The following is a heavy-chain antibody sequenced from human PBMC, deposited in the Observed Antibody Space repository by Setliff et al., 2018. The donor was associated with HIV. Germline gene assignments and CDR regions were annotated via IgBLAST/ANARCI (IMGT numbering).Heavy chain of an antibody. Sequence: SETLSLTCTVSGGSISSSSYYWGWIRQPPGKGLEWIGSIYYSGSTYYNPSLKSRVTISVDTSKNQFALKLSSVTAADTAVYYCARHNTGYSYGYDYYYYYMDVWGKGTTVTVSS. D-gene: IGHD5-18*01. J-gene: IGHJ6*03. CDR2: IYYSGST. CDR3: ARHNTGYSYGYDYYYYYMDV. V-gene: IGHV4-39*01. CDR1: GGSISSSSYY.